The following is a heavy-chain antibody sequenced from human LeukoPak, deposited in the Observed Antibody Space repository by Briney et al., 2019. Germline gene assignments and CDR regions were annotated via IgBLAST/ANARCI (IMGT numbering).Heavy chain of an antibody. Sequence: GASVKVSCKASGYTFTSYDINWVRQATGQGLEWMGWMNPNSGNTGYAQKFQGRVTMTRNTSISTAYMELSSLRSEDTAVYYCARGVYSGYVIYYYYYGMDVWGQGTTVTVSS. V-gene: IGHV1-8*01. CDR2: MNPNSGNT. CDR3: ARGVYSGYVIYYYYYGMDV. J-gene: IGHJ6*02. D-gene: IGHD5-12*01. CDR1: GYTFTSYD.